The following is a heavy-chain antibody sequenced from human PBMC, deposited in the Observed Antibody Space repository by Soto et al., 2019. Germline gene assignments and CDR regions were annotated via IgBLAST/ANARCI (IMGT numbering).Heavy chain of an antibody. V-gene: IGHV3-30*18. J-gene: IGHJ5*02. CDR3: AKDGCPDGICYVRDHWFDP. Sequence: LRLSCAASGFTFSRFGMHWVRQAPGKGLEWVALISYDGGNQHYGDSARGRFTITRDNSKNKVFLQMNSLREEDTAVYYCAKDGCPDGICYVRDHWFDPWGQGAQVTVSS. CDR2: ISYDGGNQ. D-gene: IGHD2-8*01. CDR1: GFTFSRFG.